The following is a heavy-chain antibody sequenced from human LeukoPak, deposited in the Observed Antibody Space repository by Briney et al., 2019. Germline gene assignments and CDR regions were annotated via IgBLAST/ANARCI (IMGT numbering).Heavy chain of an antibody. J-gene: IGHJ4*02. Sequence: GASVKVSCTASGYTFTGYYMHWVRQAPGQGLEWMGWINPNSGGTNYAQKFQGRVTMPRDTSISTAYMELSRLRSDDTAVYYCARFSPLAHIRDASLLTFDYWGEGTLVTVSS. D-gene: IGHD3-16*01. V-gene: IGHV1-2*02. CDR3: ARFSPLAHIRDASLLTFDY. CDR2: INPNSGGT. CDR1: GYTFTGYY.